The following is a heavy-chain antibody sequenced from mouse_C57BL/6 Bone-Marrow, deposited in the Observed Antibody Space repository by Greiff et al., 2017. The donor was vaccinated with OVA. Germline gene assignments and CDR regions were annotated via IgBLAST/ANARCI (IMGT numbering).Heavy chain of an antibody. D-gene: IGHD1-1*01. CDR1: GYTFTDYE. CDR3: TRGGTTVEDY. CDR2: IDPETGGT. J-gene: IGHJ2*01. Sequence: SGAELVRPGASVTLSCKASGYTFTDYEMHWVKQTPVHGLEWIGAIDPETGGTAYNQKFKGKAILTADKSSSTAYMELRSLTSEDSAVYYCTRGGTTVEDYWGQGTTLTVSS. V-gene: IGHV1-15*01.